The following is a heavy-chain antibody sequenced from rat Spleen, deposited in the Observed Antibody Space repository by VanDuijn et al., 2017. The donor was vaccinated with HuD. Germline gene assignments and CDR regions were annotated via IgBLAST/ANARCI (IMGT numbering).Heavy chain of an antibody. J-gene: IGHJ2*01. CDR2: ISTGGGYT. Sequence: EVQLVESDGGLVQPGGSLKLSCTVSGFTFSDYGMAWVRQTPTKGLEWVASISTGGGYTYYRDSVKGRFTISRDNAKSTLYLQMDSLRSEDTATYYCARQPSSITIAAISTSYYFDYWGQGVMVTVSS. V-gene: IGHV5S13*01. D-gene: IGHD1-2*01. CDR3: ARQPSSITIAAISTSYYFDY. CDR1: GFTFSDYG.